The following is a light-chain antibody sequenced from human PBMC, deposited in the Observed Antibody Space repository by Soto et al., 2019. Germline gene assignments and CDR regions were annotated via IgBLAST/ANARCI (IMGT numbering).Light chain of an antibody. CDR1: QDIYNY. Sequence: DIRMSQSPSSLSASVGDRINITCRASQDIYNYLSWCQQKPGKAPKLLIYDASILVPGVPSRFSGSGSGTDFTFTITSLQPEDIATYYCQQYDNLPLTFGQGTKVDIK. V-gene: IGKV1-33*01. CDR3: QQYDNLPLT. J-gene: IGKJ2*01. CDR2: DAS.